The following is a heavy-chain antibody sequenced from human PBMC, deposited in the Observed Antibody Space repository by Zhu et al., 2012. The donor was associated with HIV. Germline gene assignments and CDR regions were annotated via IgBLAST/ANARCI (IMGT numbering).Heavy chain of an antibody. Sequence: QVQLVQSGGQMKKPGESMRISCRASGYEFIDCTLNWIRLAPGKRPEWMGWLKPRGGPVNYARPLQGRVTMTRDVYFRHSLFGRLRSLTVDDTAVYFCTRGKTYDYNWDFEHWGRGTPVIVSS. V-gene: IGHV1-2*07. J-gene: IGHJ1*01. CDR2: LKPRGGPV. CDR1: GYEFIDCT. D-gene: IGHD3-16*01. CDR3: TRGKTYDYNWDFEH.